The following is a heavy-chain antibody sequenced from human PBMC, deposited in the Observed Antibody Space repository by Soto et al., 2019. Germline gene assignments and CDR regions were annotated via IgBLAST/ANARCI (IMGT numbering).Heavy chain of an antibody. Sequence: SETLSLTCTVSGGSISSGDYYWSWIRQPPGKGLEWIGYIYYSGSTYYNPSLKSRVTISVDTSKNQFSLKLSSVTAADTAVYYCARTPPDIVVVPAAIQGYGMDVWGQGTTVTVS. J-gene: IGHJ6*02. CDR1: GGSISSGDYY. D-gene: IGHD2-2*02. CDR3: ARTPPDIVVVPAAIQGYGMDV. CDR2: IYYSGST. V-gene: IGHV4-30-4*01.